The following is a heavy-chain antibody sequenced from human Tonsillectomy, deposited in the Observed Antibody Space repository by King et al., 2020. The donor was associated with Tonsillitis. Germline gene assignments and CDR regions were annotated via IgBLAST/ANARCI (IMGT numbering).Heavy chain of an antibody. J-gene: IGHJ3*02. CDR1: GFTFSSYS. V-gene: IGHV3-21*01. D-gene: IGHD6-13*01. CDR2: ISSSSSYI. CDR3: VRDRSSWYGEDAFDI. Sequence: QLVQSGGGLVKPGGSLRLSCAASGFTFSSYSMNWVRQAPGKGLEWVSSISSSSSYIYYADSVKGRFTISRDNAKNSLYLQMNSLRAEDTAVYYCVRDRSSWYGEDAFDIGGQGTMVTVSS.